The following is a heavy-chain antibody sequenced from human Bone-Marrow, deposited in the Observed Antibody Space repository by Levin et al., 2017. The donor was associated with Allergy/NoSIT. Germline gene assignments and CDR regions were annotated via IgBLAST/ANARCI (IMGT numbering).Heavy chain of an antibody. CDR2: ISSSGSTI. CDR3: ARGFDNYGDYPNWFDP. D-gene: IGHD4-17*01. J-gene: IGHJ5*02. CDR1: GFTFSDYY. V-gene: IGHV3-11*01. Sequence: GGSLRLSCAASGFTFSDYYMSWIRQAPGKGLEWVSYISSSGSTIYYADSVKGRFTISRDNAKNSLYLQMNSLRAEDTAVYYCARGFDNYGDYPNWFDPWGQGTLVTVSS.